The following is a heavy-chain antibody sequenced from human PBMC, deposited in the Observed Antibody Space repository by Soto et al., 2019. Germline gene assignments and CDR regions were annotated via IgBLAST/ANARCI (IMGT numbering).Heavy chain of an antibody. V-gene: IGHV3-23*01. D-gene: IGHD1-26*01. CDR1: VFPFGANA. CDR2: LSNTGRRT. Sequence: GGSLRLSXVVSVFPFGANAMSWVRQAPGKGLEWVSGLSNTGRRTSYADSVKGRFNISRDNSENTVYLQMNSLRVEDTAVYYCATEMGATQGPFDNWGQGTLVTVSS. J-gene: IGHJ4*02. CDR3: ATEMGATQGPFDN.